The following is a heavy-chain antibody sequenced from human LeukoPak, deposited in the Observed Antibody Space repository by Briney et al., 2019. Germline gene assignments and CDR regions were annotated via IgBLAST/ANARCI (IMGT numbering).Heavy chain of an antibody. CDR3: AMNFASGSYGPFDY. CDR1: GYSFTNYW. Sequence: GEALKISYKGSGYSFTNYWIGWVRQMPGKGLGWMGIIYPGDSDTRYSPSFQGQVTISADKSITTAYLQWSSLKASDTAMYYCAMNFASGSYGPFDYWGQGTLVTVPS. V-gene: IGHV5-51*01. J-gene: IGHJ4*02. CDR2: IYPGDSDT. D-gene: IGHD3-10*01.